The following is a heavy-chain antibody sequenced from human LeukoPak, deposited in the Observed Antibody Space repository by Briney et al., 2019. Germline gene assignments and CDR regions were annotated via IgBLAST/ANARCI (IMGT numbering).Heavy chain of an antibody. CDR3: GALSGTTPLGGV. D-gene: IGHD1-1*01. CDR2: ISSSSHYI. Sequence: GGSLRLSCAASGFTFSSYSLNWVRQAPGMGLEWVSSISSSSHYIYYADSVKGRFTISRDNAKNSLYLQMNSLRAEDTAVYYCGALSGTTPLGGVGGQGTLVTVSS. V-gene: IGHV3-21*01. CDR1: GFTFSSYS. J-gene: IGHJ4*02.